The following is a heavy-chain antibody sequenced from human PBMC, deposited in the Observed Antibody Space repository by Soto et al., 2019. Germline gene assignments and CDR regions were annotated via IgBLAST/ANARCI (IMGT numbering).Heavy chain of an antibody. D-gene: IGHD5-12*01. J-gene: IGHJ5*02. CDR3: ARLEMATTRGWFGP. V-gene: IGHV2-5*02. Sequence: QITLKESGPTLVKPTQTLTLTCTFSGFSLSTSGVGVGWIRQPPGKALEWLALIYWDDDKRYSPSLKSRLTITKDTSNNQVVLTMTNMDPVDTATYYCARLEMATTRGWFGPWGQGTLVTVSS. CDR1: GFSLSTSGVG. CDR2: IYWDDDK.